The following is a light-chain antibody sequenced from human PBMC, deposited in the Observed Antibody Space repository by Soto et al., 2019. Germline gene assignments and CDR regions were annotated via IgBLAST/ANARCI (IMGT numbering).Light chain of an antibody. J-gene: IGKJ2*01. CDR2: GAT. Sequence: DIRMTQSPSSLSASVGDGVTLTCRASQFIANYLNWYQQRPGKVPEVLIYGATTLQSGIPSRFAGSGYGTDFTLTIRNVQPEDSATYYCQHVYSFPHTFGQGTKLEV. V-gene: IGKV1-39*01. CDR1: QFIANY. CDR3: QHVYSFPHT.